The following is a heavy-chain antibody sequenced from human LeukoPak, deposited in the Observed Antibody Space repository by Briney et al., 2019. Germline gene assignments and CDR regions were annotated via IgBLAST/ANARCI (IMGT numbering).Heavy chain of an antibody. CDR3: AKEGAYPIITYDS. V-gene: IGHV3-7*01. J-gene: IGHJ5*01. D-gene: IGHD3-10*01. CDR1: GFTFSSYW. CDR2: IKQDGNEK. Sequence: GGSLRLSCAASGFTFSSYWMNWVRQAPGKGLEWVANIKQDGNEKHYEDSVKGRFSISRDDAKNSLYLQMDSLRAEDTAVYYCAKEGAYPIITYDSWGQGALVTVSS.